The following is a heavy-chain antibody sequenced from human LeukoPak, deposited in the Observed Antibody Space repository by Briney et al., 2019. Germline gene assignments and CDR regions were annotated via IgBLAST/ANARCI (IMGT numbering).Heavy chain of an antibody. CDR3: ASPSQPHYYYYYMDV. D-gene: IGHD2-2*01. Sequence: GASVKVSCKASGYTFTGYYMHWVRPAPGQGLEWMGWINPNSGGTNYAQKFQGRVTMTRDTSISTAYMELSRLRSDDTAVYYCASPSQPHYYYYYMDVWGKGTTVTVSS. V-gene: IGHV1-2*02. CDR2: INPNSGGT. J-gene: IGHJ6*03. CDR1: GYTFTGYY.